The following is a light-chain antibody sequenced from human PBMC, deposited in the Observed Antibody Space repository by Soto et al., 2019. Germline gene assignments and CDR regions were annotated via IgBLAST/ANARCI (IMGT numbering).Light chain of an antibody. V-gene: IGKV1-39*01. J-gene: IGKJ1*01. CDR1: QSISSY. CDR2: AAS. Sequence: DIHMTRSPSSLSASVGDRFTITCRASQSISSYLNWYQQKPGKAPKLLIYAASSLQSGVPSSLSGSASGTEFTLTISSMKPDDVASYYCQQYNAFWTFGQGTKVDIK. CDR3: QQYNAFWT.